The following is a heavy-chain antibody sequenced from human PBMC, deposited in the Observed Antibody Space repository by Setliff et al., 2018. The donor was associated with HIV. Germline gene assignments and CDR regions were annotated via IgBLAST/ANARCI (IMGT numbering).Heavy chain of an antibody. J-gene: IGHJ4*02. CDR2: ITSGSTYV. CDR3: ARDRYSGSSTDY. D-gene: IGHD1-26*01. Sequence: GSLRLSCAASGFTFTDYTMNWVRQAPGKGLEWVSSITSGSTYVNYADSVKGRFSISRDNSKNPLYLQMISLRAEDTAVYYCARDRYSGSSTDYWGQGTLVTVSS. V-gene: IGHV3-21*01. CDR1: GFTFTDYT.